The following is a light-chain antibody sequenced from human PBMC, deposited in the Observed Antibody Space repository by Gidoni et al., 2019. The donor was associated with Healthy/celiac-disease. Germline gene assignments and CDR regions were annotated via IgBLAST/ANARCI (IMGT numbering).Light chain of an antibody. CDR2: DAS. CDR1: QSVSSY. J-gene: IGKJ2*01. V-gene: IGKV3-11*01. Sequence: ETLFPQSPATLSLSPGERATLSCRASQSVSSYLAWYQQKPGQAPRLLIYDASNRATGIPARFSGSGSGTDCTLTISSLEPEDFAVYYCQQRSNWPPYTFXQXTKLEIK. CDR3: QQRSNWPPYT.